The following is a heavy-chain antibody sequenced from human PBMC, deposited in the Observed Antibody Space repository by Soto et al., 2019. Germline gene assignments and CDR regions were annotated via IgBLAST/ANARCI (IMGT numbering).Heavy chain of an antibody. CDR3: AKDPVGATHPYYFDF. D-gene: IGHD1-26*01. Sequence: GASVKVSCKASGYTFTSYGISWVRQAPGQGLEWMGWISAYNGNTNYAQKLQGRVTMTTDTSTSTAYMELRSLRSDDTAVYYCAKDPVGATHPYYFDFWGLGTLVTVSS. CDR2: ISAYNGNT. CDR1: GYTFTSYG. V-gene: IGHV1-18*01. J-gene: IGHJ4*02.